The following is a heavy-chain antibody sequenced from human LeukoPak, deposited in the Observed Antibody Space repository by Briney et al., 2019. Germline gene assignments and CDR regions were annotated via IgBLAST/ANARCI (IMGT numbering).Heavy chain of an antibody. D-gene: IGHD6-6*01. V-gene: IGHV3-21*01. Sequence: GGSLRLSCAASGFTFNTYTMIWVRQAPGKGLEWVSSISSSSSYIYYADSVKGRFTISRDNAKNSLYLQMNSLRDEDTAVYYCATPRSWVDYWGQGTLVTVSS. CDR2: ISSSSSYI. CDR1: GFTFNTYT. J-gene: IGHJ4*02. CDR3: ATPRSWVDY.